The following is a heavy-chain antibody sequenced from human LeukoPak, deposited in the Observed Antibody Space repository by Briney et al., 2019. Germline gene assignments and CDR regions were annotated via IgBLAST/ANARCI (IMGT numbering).Heavy chain of an antibody. CDR2: IYSGGET. J-gene: IGHJ3*01. Sequence: GRSLRLSCSTSGFIVSTNYINWVRQAPGKGLEWVSVIYSGGETYYAHSVKGRFTISRHSPRDIVSLQMNDLRVEDTAVYYCARGAPGNSDAFDFWGQGTMVTVS. CDR1: GFIVSTNY. V-gene: IGHV3-53*04. CDR3: ARGAPGNSDAFDF.